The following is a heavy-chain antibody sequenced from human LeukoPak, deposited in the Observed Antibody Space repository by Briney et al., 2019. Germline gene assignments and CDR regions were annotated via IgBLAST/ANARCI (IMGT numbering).Heavy chain of an antibody. CDR1: GGSIRSYY. D-gene: IGHD1-26*01. V-gene: IGHV4-59*12. CDR2: IYYSGNT. CDR3: ARDEVGATWTLKY. Sequence: SETLSLTCTVSGGSIRSYYWSWIRQPPGKGLEWIGYIYYSGNTNYNPSLKSRVTISVDRSKNQFSLKLSSVTAADTAVYYCARDEVGATWTLKYWGQGTLVTVSS. J-gene: IGHJ4*02.